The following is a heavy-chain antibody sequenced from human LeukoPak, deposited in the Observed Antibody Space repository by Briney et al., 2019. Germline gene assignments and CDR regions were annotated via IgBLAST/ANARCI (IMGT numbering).Heavy chain of an antibody. D-gene: IGHD3/OR15-3a*01. CDR3: ASDPYLANFWTGYPHY. V-gene: IGHV3-74*01. J-gene: IGHJ4*02. CDR2: INSDGTTT. CDR1: GFSFSNSW. Sequence: GGSLRLSRAASGFSFSNSWMHWVRQAPGKGLVWVSRINSDGTTTYYADSVKGRFTISRDDAKNTLFLQMNSLRPEDTALYYCASDPYLANFWTGYPHYWGQGTLVTVSS.